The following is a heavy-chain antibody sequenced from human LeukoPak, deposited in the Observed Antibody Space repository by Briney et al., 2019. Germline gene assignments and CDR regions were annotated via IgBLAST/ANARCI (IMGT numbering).Heavy chain of an antibody. CDR2: ISYDGSNK. V-gene: IGHV3-30*18. D-gene: IGHD2-2*01. Sequence: PGGSLRLSCAASGFTFSSYGMHWVRQAPGKGLEWVAVISYDGSNKYYADSVKGRFTISRDNPKKTLYLQMNSLRAEDTAVYYCAKDTKGMDYWGQGTLVTVSS. J-gene: IGHJ4*02. CDR3: AKDTKGMDY. CDR1: GFTFSSYG.